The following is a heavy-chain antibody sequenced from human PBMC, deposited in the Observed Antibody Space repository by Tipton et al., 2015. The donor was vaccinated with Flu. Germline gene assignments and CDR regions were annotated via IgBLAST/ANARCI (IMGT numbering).Heavy chain of an antibody. CDR2: IKEDGSEK. D-gene: IGHD1-26*01. V-gene: IGHV3-7*01. CDR1: GFTFSYYW. CDR3: ASSHGKGYYYYYGLDV. Sequence: SLRLSCAASGFTFSYYWMSWVRQAPGKGLERVASIKEDGSEKSYVDSVKGRFTISRDNAQNSLYLRMNSLRAEDTAVYFCASSHGKGYYYYYGLDVWGQGTTVTVSS. J-gene: IGHJ6*02.